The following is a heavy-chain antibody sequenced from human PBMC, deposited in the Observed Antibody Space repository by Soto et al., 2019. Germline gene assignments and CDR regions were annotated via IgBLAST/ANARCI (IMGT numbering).Heavy chain of an antibody. D-gene: IGHD1-7*01. Sequence: QVQLVQSGAEVKKPGSSVKVSCKASGGTFSSYAISWVRQAPGQGLEWMGGIIPIFGTANYAQKFQGRVTLTADESTSTAYMELSSLRSEDTAVYYCARERELTSLDYYYGMDVWGQGTTVTVSS. V-gene: IGHV1-69*01. CDR1: GGTFSSYA. CDR3: ARERELTSLDYYYGMDV. J-gene: IGHJ6*02. CDR2: IIPIFGTA.